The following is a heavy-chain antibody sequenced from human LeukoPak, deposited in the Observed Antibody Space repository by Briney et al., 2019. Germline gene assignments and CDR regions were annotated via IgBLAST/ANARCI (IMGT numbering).Heavy chain of an antibody. Sequence: GASVKVSCKASGYTFTSYAMHWVRQAPGQRLEWMGWINAGNGNTKYSQKFQGRVSLTRDTSISTAYMELSSLRSEDTAVYYCAKNPALTGEFDSWGQGTLVTVSS. CDR2: INAGNGNT. V-gene: IGHV1-3*01. CDR1: GYTFTSYA. CDR3: AKNPALTGEFDS. J-gene: IGHJ4*02. D-gene: IGHD7-27*01.